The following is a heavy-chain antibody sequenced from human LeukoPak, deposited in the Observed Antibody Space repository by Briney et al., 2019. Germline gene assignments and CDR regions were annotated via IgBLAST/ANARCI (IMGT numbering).Heavy chain of an antibody. V-gene: IGHV3-30*12. D-gene: IGHD6-13*01. CDR3: ARDQDSSSWNFDY. CDR2: ISSDGRKT. J-gene: IGHJ4*02. Sequence: GGSLRLSCAASGFSFSNFDFHWVRQAPGKGLEWVAFISSDGRKTDYADSVKGRFTISRDNSKNTLYLQMNSLRAEDTAVYYCARDQDSSSWNFDYWGQGTLVTVSS. CDR1: GFSFSNFD.